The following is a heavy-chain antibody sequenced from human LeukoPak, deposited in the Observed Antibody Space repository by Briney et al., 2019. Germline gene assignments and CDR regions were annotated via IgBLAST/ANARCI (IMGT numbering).Heavy chain of an antibody. Sequence: SGPTLVKPTQTLTLTCTFSGFSLSTSGVGVGWIRQPPGKALGWLALIYWNDDKRYSPSLKSRLTITKDTSKTQVVLTMTNMDPXXXXXXXXXXXXXXXXFRGIYFDYWGQGTLVTVSS. J-gene: IGHJ4*02. CDR3: XXXXXXXXFRGIYFDY. CDR2: IYWNDDK. D-gene: IGHD2-21*01. CDR1: GFSLSTSGVG. V-gene: IGHV2-5*01.